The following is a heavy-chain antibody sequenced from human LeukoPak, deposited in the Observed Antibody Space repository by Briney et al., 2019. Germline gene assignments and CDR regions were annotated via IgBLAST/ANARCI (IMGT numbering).Heavy chain of an antibody. CDR3: AKGRYSSSWLLDY. CDR2: ISGSGGST. V-gene: IGHV3-23*01. Sequence: PGGSLRLSCAASGFAFSSYAMSWVRQAPGKGLEWVSAISGSGGSTYYADSVKGRFTISRDNSKNTLYLQMNSLRAEDTAVYYCAKGRYSSSWLLDYWGQGTLVTVSS. J-gene: IGHJ4*02. CDR1: GFAFSSYA. D-gene: IGHD6-13*01.